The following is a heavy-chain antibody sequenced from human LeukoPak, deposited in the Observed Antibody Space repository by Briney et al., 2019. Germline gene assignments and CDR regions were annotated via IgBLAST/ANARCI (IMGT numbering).Heavy chain of an antibody. Sequence: SETLSLTCTVSGGSISSSNYYWGWIRQPPGKGLEWIGSIYHSGSTYYNPSLKSRVTISVDTSKNQFSLKLSSVTAADTAVYYCASGWGSDYWGQGTLVTVSS. CDR3: ASGWGSDY. D-gene: IGHD6-19*01. V-gene: IGHV4-39*07. CDR1: GGSISSSNYY. CDR2: IYHSGST. J-gene: IGHJ4*02.